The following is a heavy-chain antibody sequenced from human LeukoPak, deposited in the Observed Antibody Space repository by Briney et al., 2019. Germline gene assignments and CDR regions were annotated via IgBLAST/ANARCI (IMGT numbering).Heavy chain of an antibody. V-gene: IGHV4-61*02. CDR2: ISTSGDT. Sequence: SETLSLTCTVSGGSISSDNHYWGWIRQPAGKGLEWIGRISTSGDTHYNPSLKSRLTISVDTSKNQFSLKLSSVTAADTAVYYCARRPGAGSRDCWFDPWGQGTLVTVSS. D-gene: IGHD2-21*01. CDR3: ARRPGAGSRDCWFDP. CDR1: GGSISSDNHY. J-gene: IGHJ5*02.